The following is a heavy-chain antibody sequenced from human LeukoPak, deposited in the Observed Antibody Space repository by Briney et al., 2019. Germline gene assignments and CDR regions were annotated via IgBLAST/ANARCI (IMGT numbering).Heavy chain of an antibody. CDR3: GRIGSGWNTGPFDY. CDR1: GGSISSSSYY. D-gene: IGHD6-19*01. V-gene: IGHV4-39*01. CDR2: IHYSGST. Sequence: SETLCLTCTVSGGSISSSSYYWGWIRQPPGKGLEWIGSIHYSGSTSYNPSLKSRVTISVDTSKNQFSLKLSSVTAADTAVYYCGRIGSGWNTGPFDYWGQGTLVTVSS. J-gene: IGHJ4*02.